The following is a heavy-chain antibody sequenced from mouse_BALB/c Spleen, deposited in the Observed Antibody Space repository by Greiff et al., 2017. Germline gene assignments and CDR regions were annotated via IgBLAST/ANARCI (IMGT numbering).Heavy chain of an antibody. CDR2: INPSNGRT. Sequence: QVQLQQPGAELVKPGASVKLSCKASGYTFTSYWMHWVKQRPGQGLEWIGEINPSNGRTNYNEKFKSKATLTVDKSSSTEYMQLSSLTSEDSAVYYCTRWVITTAMDYWGQGTSVTVSS. V-gene: IGHV1S81*02. J-gene: IGHJ4*01. CDR3: TRWVITTAMDY. CDR1: GYTFTSYW. D-gene: IGHD2-4*01.